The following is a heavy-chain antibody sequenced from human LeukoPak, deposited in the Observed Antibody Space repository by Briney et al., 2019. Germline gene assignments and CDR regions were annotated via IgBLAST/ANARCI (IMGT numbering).Heavy chain of an antibody. J-gene: IGHJ6*02. CDR2: ISGTGGRT. D-gene: IGHD3-16*01. V-gene: IGHV3-23*01. Sequence: PGGSLRLSCTASGVTFSNYAMTWVSQAPGKGLEWVSSISGTGGRTYSADSVKGRFTISRDNSKNTLYLQMKNLRVEHTAVYYCAKGLHGGVGYGVDVWGQGTTVSVSS. CDR1: GVTFSNYA. CDR3: AKGLHGGVGYGVDV.